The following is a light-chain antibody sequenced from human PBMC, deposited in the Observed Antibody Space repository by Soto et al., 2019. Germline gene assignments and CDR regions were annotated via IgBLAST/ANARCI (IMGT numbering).Light chain of an antibody. V-gene: IGKV3-15*01. CDR1: QGVSRK. CDR2: GAS. Sequence: DIVMTQSPATLSVAPGERVTFSCRASQGVSRKLAWYQHKPGQAPRLLISGASTGETGIPARFSGSGSGTEFTLTISSLQSEDCAIYYCQQYHTWTITFGGGTKVDIK. J-gene: IGKJ4*01. CDR3: QQYHTWTIT.